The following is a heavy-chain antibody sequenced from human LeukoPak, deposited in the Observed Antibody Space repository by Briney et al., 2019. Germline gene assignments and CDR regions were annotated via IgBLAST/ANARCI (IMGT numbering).Heavy chain of an antibody. V-gene: IGHV7-4-1*02. CDR1: GYTFTSYA. CDR2: INTNTGNP. Sequence: ASVKVSCKASGYTFTSYAMNWVRQAPGQGLEWMGWINTNTGNPTYAQGFTGRFVFSLDTSVSTAYLQISSLKAEDTAVYYCARGPIFGVVIPLYYYYMDVWGKGTTVTVSS. CDR3: ARGPIFGVVIPLYYYYMDV. J-gene: IGHJ6*03. D-gene: IGHD3-3*01.